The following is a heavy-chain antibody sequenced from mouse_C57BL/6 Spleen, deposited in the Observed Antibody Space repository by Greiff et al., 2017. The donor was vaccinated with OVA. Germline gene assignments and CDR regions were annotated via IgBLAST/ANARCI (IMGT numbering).Heavy chain of an antibody. CDR3: ARSQTAQATAFAY. D-gene: IGHD3-2*02. Sequence: QVQLQQPGAELVRPGSSVKLSCKASGYTFTSYWMDWVKQRPGQGLEWIGNIYPSDSETHYNQKFKDKATLTVDKSSSTAYMQLSSLTSEDSAVYYCARSQTAQATAFAYGGQGTLVTVSA. CDR2: IYPSDSET. V-gene: IGHV1-61*01. CDR1: GYTFTSYW. J-gene: IGHJ3*01.